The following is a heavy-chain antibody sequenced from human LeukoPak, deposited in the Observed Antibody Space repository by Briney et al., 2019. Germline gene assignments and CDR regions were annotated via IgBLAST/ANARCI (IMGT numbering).Heavy chain of an antibody. CDR1: GGTFSSYA. Sequence: ASVKVSCKASGGTFSSYAISWVRQAPGQGLEWMGGIIPTFGTANYAQKFQGRVTITTDESTSTAYMELSSLRSEDTAVYYCARCCSSTSSVTADYYYYYMDVWGKGTTVTVSS. CDR3: ARCCSSTSSVTADYYYYYMDV. V-gene: IGHV1-69*05. CDR2: IIPTFGTA. D-gene: IGHD2-2*01. J-gene: IGHJ6*03.